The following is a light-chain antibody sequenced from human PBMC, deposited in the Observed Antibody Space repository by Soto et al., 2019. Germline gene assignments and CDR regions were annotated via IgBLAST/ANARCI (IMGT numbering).Light chain of an antibody. CDR2: AAS. V-gene: IGKV1-12*01. CDR1: QGISSW. J-gene: IGKJ4*01. Sequence: DMQMSQSPSSVSASVGDRVTITCRASQGISSWLAWYQQKPGKAPKLLSYAASCLQSVVPSRFSGSGSGAYFTLTTPSLQPEAFAPYSCHHAKRFPHTLRGGTKVDTK. CDR3: HHAKRFPHT.